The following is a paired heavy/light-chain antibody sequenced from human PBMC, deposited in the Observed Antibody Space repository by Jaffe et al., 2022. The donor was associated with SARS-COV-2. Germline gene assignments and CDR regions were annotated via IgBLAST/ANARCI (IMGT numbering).Heavy chain of an antibody. CDR1: GYTFTSFA. D-gene: IGHD2-15*01. V-gene: IGHV1-3*01. CDR2: INGGIGNT. J-gene: IGHJ4*02. CDR3: ARSGFCSGGSCFPAY. Sequence: QVQLVQSGAEVKKPGASVKVSCKASGYTFTSFAIYWVRQAPGQSLEWMGWINGGIGNTEYSQKFRGRVTITRDTSASTAYMELSSLRSEDTAVYYCARSGFCSGGSCFPAYWGQGTLVTVSS.
Light chain of an antibody. V-gene: IGKV3-20*01. Sequence: EIVLTQSPGTLSLSPGERATLSCRASQTVSSNYLAWYQQKPGQAPRLLIFGASSRATGVPDRFSGSGSGTDFTLTISRLEAEDFAVYYCQQYGFSPPYTFGQGTKLEIK. CDR3: QQYGFSPPYT. J-gene: IGKJ2*01. CDR2: GAS. CDR1: QTVSSNY.